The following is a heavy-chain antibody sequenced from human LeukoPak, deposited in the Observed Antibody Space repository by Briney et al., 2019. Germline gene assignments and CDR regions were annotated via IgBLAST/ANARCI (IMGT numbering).Heavy chain of an antibody. CDR3: AREVVVPAATAHWFDP. CDR1: GYTFTGYY. V-gene: IGHV1-2*02. CDR2: INPNSGGT. D-gene: IGHD2-2*01. J-gene: IGHJ5*02. Sequence: GASVKVSCKASGYTFTGYYMHWVRQAPGQGLEWMGWINPNSGGTNYAQKFQGRVTMTRDTSISTAYMELSRLRSDDTAVYYCAREVVVPAATAHWFDPWGQGTLVTVSS.